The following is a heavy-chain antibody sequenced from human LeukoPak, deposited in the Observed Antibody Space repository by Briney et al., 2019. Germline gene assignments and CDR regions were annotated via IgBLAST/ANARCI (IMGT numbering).Heavy chain of an antibody. CDR1: GASMSSYV. D-gene: IGHD3-10*01. J-gene: IGHJ4*02. CDR3: AGEWGRRGFGSQIDS. CDR2: ISDSGRT. Sequence: SETLSLTCIVSGASMSSYVWSWIQQPPGKELEWIGYISDSGRTNYNASLKSRVTISVDPSQNQVSLKLRSVTAADTAVYFCAGEWGRRGFGSQIDSWGQGTVVTVSS. V-gene: IGHV4-59*01.